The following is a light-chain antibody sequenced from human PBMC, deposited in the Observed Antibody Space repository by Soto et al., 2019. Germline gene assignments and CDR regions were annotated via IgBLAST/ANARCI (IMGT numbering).Light chain of an antibody. Sequence: DIQMTQSPSTLPASVGDRVTITCRSSQNIIFYLNWYQHKPGKAPKLLIYAASNLQSGVPSRFSGSGSGTDFTPTISSLQPEDFATYFCQQSYTTPVYSFGQGTKVDIK. V-gene: IGKV1-39*01. J-gene: IGKJ2*01. CDR1: QNIIFY. CDR2: AAS. CDR3: QQSYTTPVYS.